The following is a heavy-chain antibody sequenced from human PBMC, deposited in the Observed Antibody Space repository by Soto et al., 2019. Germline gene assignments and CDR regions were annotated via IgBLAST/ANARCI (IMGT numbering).Heavy chain of an antibody. V-gene: IGHV1-2*02. Sequence: QVQLVKSGPEVKKPGASVKVSCKASGYSFTAYYIHWVRQAPGQGLEWVGWIDPHGGYTQSTKTFQDRVTMTRNTSITTAYLELSSMKSDVTAVYSCARAPGWAGTHWGHGTLVSVSS. CDR2: IDPHGGYT. J-gene: IGHJ4*01. CDR3: ARAPGWAGTH. CDR1: GYSFTAYY. D-gene: IGHD6-19*01.